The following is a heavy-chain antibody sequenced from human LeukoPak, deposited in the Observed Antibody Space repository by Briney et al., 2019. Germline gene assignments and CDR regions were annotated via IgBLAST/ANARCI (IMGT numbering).Heavy chain of an antibody. CDR3: ASRTISGYGMDV. Sequence: GGSLRLSCAASGFSFSNNWMHWVRQVPGKGLVWVSRINSDGSIINYADSVKGRFTISRDNAKDTLFLQMNGLGGEDTAVYYCASRTISGYGMDVWGQGTTVTVSS. V-gene: IGHV3-74*01. D-gene: IGHD3-3*01. CDR1: GFSFSNNW. CDR2: INSDGSII. J-gene: IGHJ6*02.